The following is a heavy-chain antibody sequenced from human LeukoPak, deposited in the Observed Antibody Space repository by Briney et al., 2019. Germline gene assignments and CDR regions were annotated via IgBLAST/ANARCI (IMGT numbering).Heavy chain of an antibody. D-gene: IGHD4-23*01. J-gene: IGHJ6*03. CDR1: GGSISSHY. CDR3: ARVDYGGYYYYYMDV. V-gene: IGHV4-59*11. Sequence: PPETLSLTCTVSGGSISSHYWSWIRQPPGKGLEWNGYIYYSGSTNYNPSLKSRVTISVDTSKNQFSLKLSSVTAADTAVYYCARVDYGGYYYYYMDVWGKGTTVTVSS. CDR2: IYYSGST.